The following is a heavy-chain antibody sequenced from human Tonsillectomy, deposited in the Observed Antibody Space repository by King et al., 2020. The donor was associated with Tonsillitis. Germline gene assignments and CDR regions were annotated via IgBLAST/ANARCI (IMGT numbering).Heavy chain of an antibody. J-gene: IGHJ4*02. Sequence: VQLVESGSEVKKPGASVKVSCQASGYTFTSYYIHWVRQAPGQGLEWLGVINPSGGSTSYTQKFQGRVTMTSDTSTSTVYMELSSLRSEDTAVYYCAREATIFGGLMPPDNGGRGPLATVSS. D-gene: IGHD3-3*01. CDR1: GYTFTSYY. V-gene: IGHV1-46*03. CDR2: INPSGGST. CDR3: AREATIFGGLMPPDN.